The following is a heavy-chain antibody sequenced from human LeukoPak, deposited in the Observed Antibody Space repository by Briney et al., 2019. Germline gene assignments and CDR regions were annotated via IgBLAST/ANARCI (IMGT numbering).Heavy chain of an antibody. CDR3: ARGQIVGATYDTFDY. CDR1: GYTFTGYY. D-gene: IGHD1-26*01. V-gene: IGHV1-2*02. Sequence: ASVKVSCKASGYTFTGYYMHWVRQAPGQGLEWMGWINPNSGGTNYAQKFQGRVTMTRDTSISTAYMELSSLRSEDMAVYYCARGQIVGATYDTFDYWGQGTLVTVSS. CDR2: INPNSGGT. J-gene: IGHJ4*02.